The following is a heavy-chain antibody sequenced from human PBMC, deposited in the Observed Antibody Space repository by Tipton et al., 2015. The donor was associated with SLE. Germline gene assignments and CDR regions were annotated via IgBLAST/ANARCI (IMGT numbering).Heavy chain of an antibody. J-gene: IGHJ4*02. V-gene: IGHV3-21*01. CDR3: AKERAELLWFGELMDY. Sequence: SLRLSCAASGFTFSSYGMNWVRQAPGKGLEWVSSISSSSSYIYYADSVKGRFTISRDNAKNSLYLQMNSLRAEDTAVYYCAKERAELLWFGELMDYWGQGTLVTVSS. CDR2: ISSSSSYI. CDR1: GFTFSSYG. D-gene: IGHD3-10*01.